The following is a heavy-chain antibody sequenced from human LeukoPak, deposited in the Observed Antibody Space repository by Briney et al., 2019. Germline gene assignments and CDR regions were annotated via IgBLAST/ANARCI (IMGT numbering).Heavy chain of an antibody. CDR1: GGSISSGGYY. J-gene: IGHJ6*02. D-gene: IGHD2-2*01. Sequence: SETLSLTCTVSGGSISSGGYYWSWIRQHPGKGLEWIGYIYYSGSTYYNPSLKSRVTISVDTSKNQFSLKLSSVTAADTAVYYCARVLVVPTDYYYYGMDVWGQGTTVTVSS. V-gene: IGHV4-31*03. CDR2: IYYSGST. CDR3: ARVLVVPTDYYYYGMDV.